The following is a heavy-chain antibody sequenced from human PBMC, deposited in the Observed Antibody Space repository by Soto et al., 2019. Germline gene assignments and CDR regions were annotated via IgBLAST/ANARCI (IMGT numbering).Heavy chain of an antibody. CDR2: INAGNGNT. CDR3: ASTREDSSGWTPPYYYYMDV. D-gene: IGHD6-19*01. Sequence: ASVKVSCKASGYTFTSYAMHWVRQAPGQRLEWMGWINAGNGNTKYSQKFQGRVTITRDTSASTAYMELSSLRSEDTAVYYCASTREDSSGWTPPYYYYMDVWGKGTTVTVSS. V-gene: IGHV1-3*01. CDR1: GYTFTSYA. J-gene: IGHJ6*03.